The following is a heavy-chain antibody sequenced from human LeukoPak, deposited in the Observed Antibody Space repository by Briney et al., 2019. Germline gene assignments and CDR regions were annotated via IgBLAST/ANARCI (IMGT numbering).Heavy chain of an antibody. D-gene: IGHD3-16*01. CDR2: INHNGNVN. CDR3: ARGGGLDV. CDR1: GFTFSSYW. J-gene: IGHJ6*02. Sequence: GGSLRLSCAASGFTFSSYWMNWARQAPGKGLEWVASINHNGNVNYYVDSVKGRFTISRDNAKNSLYLKMSNLRAEDTAVYFCARGGGLDVWGQGATVTVSS. V-gene: IGHV3-7*03.